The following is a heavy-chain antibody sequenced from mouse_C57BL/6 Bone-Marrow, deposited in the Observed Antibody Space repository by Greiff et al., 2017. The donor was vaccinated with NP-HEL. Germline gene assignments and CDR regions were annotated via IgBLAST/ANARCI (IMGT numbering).Heavy chain of an antibody. V-gene: IGHV2-2*01. CDR2: IWSGGST. J-gene: IGHJ4*01. Sequence: VKLMESGPGLVQPSQSLSITCTVSGFSLTSYGVHWVRQSPGKGLEWLGVIWSGGSTDYNAAFISRLSISKDNSKSQVFFKMNSLQADDTAIYYCARKGYYDYDGGNAMDYWGQGTSVTVSS. CDR1: GFSLTSYG. CDR3: ARKGYYDYDGGNAMDY. D-gene: IGHD2-4*01.